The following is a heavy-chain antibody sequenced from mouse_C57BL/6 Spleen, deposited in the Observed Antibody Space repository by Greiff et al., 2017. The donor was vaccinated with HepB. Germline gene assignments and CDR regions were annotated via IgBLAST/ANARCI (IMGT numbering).Heavy chain of an antibody. CDR3: ARWYDHYAMDY. CDR1: GYTFTSYW. CDR2: LDPSDSYT. Sequence: QVQLQQPGAELVMPGASVKLSCKASGYTFTSYWMHWVKQRPGQGLEWIGELDPSDSYTNYNQKFKGKSTLTVDKSSSTAYMQLSSLTSEDSAVYYCARWYDHYAMDYWGQGTTVTVSS. V-gene: IGHV1-69*01. J-gene: IGHJ4*01. D-gene: IGHD1-1*02.